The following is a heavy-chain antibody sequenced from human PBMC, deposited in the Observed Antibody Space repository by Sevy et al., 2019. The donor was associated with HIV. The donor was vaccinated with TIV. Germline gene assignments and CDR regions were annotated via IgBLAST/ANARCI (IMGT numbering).Heavy chain of an antibody. Sequence: GGSLRLSCAASGFTFTSAWMSWVRQAPGKGLEWVGRIKSKTDGGATDYAAPVKGRFTISREDSKNTLYLQMNSLKTEDTAVYYCITDPGYSGYDEEVINYYYYGMDVRGQGTTVTVSS. CDR2: IKSKTDGGAT. CDR3: ITDPGYSGYDEEVINYYYYGMDV. D-gene: IGHD5-12*01. J-gene: IGHJ6*02. CDR1: GFTFTSAW. V-gene: IGHV3-15*01.